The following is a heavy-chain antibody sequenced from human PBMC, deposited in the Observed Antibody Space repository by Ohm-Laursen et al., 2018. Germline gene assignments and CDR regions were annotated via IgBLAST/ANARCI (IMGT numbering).Heavy chain of an antibody. Sequence: TLSLTCTVSGGSISSGGYYWSWIRQHPGKGLEWIGYIYYSGSTYYNPSLKSRVTISVDTSKNQFSLKLSSVTAADTAVYYCARDQAAPPRWFDPWGQGTLVTVSS. J-gene: IGHJ5*02. CDR1: GGSISSGGYY. V-gene: IGHV4-31*03. CDR3: ARDQAAPPRWFDP. CDR2: IYYSGST. D-gene: IGHD6-13*01.